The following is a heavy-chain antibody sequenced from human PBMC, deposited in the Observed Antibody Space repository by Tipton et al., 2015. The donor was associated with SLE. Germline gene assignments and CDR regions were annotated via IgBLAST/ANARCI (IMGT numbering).Heavy chain of an antibody. CDR2: IYYSGST. D-gene: IGHD6-19*01. J-gene: IGHJ6*02. V-gene: IGHV4-59*01. CDR1: GGSISSYY. Sequence: TLTLTCTVSGGSISSYYWSWIRQPPGKGLEWIGYIYYSGSTNYNPSLKSRVTISVDTSKNQFSLKLSSVTAADTAVYYCAKDLVPRVAGLYFSGMDVWGQGTTVTVSS. CDR3: AKDLVPRVAGLYFSGMDV.